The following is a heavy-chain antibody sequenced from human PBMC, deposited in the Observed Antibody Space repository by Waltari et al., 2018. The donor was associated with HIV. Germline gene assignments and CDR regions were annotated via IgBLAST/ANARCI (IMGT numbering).Heavy chain of an antibody. D-gene: IGHD3-10*01. V-gene: IGHV3-20*04. CDR2: INWNGGST. Sequence: EVQLVESGGGVVRPGGSLRLSCVASGFNFDDYGMSWVRQAPGKGREWVSGINWNGGSTGYADSVKGRFSISRDNAKNSLYLQMNSLRAEDTALYYCARDYGSGSYYNYWGQGTLVTVSS. CDR1: GFNFDDYG. J-gene: IGHJ4*02. CDR3: ARDYGSGSYYNY.